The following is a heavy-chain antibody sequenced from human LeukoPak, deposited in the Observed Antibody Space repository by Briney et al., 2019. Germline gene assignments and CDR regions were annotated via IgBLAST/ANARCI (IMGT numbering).Heavy chain of an antibody. CDR1: GFTFNNFG. D-gene: IGHD3-22*01. CDR2: ISYSGSVQ. Sequence: GGSLRLSCAASGFTFNNFGMHWVRQAPGKGLEWVSVISYSGSVQFYADSVKGRFTISRDASKNTVHLQMNSLRVEDTAVYYCARSPRDSRDWTGTLDNSGQGALVTLSS. CDR3: ARSPRDSRDWTGTLDN. V-gene: IGHV3-30*03. J-gene: IGHJ4*02.